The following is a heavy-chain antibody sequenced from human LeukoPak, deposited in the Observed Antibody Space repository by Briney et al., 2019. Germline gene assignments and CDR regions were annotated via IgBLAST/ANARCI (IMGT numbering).Heavy chain of an antibody. Sequence: PSETLSLTCAVYGGSFSGYYWSWIRQPPGKGLEWIGEINHSGSTNYNPSLKSRVTISVDTSKNQFSLKLSSVTAADTAVYYCARGSRWFGVGYWGQGTLVTVSS. CDR3: ARGSRWFGVGY. D-gene: IGHD3-10*01. J-gene: IGHJ4*02. CDR2: INHSGST. V-gene: IGHV4-34*01. CDR1: GGSFSGYY.